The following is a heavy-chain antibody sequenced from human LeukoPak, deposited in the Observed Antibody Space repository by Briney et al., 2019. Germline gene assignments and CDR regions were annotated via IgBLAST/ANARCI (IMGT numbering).Heavy chain of an antibody. D-gene: IGHD4-23*01. J-gene: IGHJ5*02. CDR2: IYHSGST. CDR1: GGSISSGGYS. V-gene: IGHV4-30-2*01. Sequence: SETLSLTCAVSGGSISSGGYSWSWIRQPPGQGLEWIGYIYHSGSTYDNPALKSRVTISVGRSKNQFSLKLSSVTAADTAVYYCARVYGGNPYNWFDPWGQGTLVTVSS. CDR3: ARVYGGNPYNWFDP.